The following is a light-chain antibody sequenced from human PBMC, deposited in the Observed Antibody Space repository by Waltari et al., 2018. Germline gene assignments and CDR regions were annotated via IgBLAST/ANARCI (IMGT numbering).Light chain of an antibody. CDR1: SPRSYY. CDR2: GKN. CDR3: NSRDTSDHHVV. Sequence: SSELTQDPAVSVALGQTVRITCQGDSPRSYYASWYQQKPGQAPVLVIYGKNNRPSGIPDRFSVSSSGNTASLTITGAQAEDEADYYCNSRDTSDHHVVFGGGTKLTVV. V-gene: IGLV3-19*01. J-gene: IGLJ2*01.